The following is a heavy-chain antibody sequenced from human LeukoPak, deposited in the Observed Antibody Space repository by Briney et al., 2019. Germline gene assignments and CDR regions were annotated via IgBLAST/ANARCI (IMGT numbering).Heavy chain of an antibody. CDR3: ARDQARSAMVRGVIPGY. D-gene: IGHD3-10*01. CDR1: GYTFTGYY. Sequence: ASVKVSCKASGYTFTGYYMHWVRQAPGQGLEWMGWINLNSGGTNYAQKFQGRVTMTRDTSISTAYMELSRLRSDDTAVYYCARDQARSAMVRGVIPGYWGQGTLVTVSS. J-gene: IGHJ4*02. CDR2: INLNSGGT. V-gene: IGHV1-2*02.